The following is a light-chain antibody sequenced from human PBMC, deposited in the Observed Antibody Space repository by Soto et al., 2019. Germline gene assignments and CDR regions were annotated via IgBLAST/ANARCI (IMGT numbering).Light chain of an antibody. Sequence: QSVLTQPASVSGSPGQSITISFTGTSSDVGSYNYVSWYQQHPRKAPKVLIFEVSNRPSGVSNRFSGSKSGNTASLTISGLQAEDEGDYYCSSYTSSSTVVFGSGTKLTVL. CDR1: SSDVGSYNY. J-gene: IGLJ1*01. CDR3: SSYTSSSTVV. CDR2: EVS. V-gene: IGLV2-14*01.